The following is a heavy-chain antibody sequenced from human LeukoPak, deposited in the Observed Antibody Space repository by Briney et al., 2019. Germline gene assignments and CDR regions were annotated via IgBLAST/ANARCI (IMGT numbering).Heavy chain of an antibody. CDR3: ARVSSSSSWSTRFDP. CDR1: GGSISSSSYY. J-gene: IGHJ5*02. Sequence: SETLSLTCTVSGGSISSSSYYWGWIRQPPGKGLEWIGSIYYSGSTYYNPSLKSRVTISVDTSKNQFSLKLSSVTAADTAVYYCARVSSSSSWSTRFDPWGQGTLVTVSS. D-gene: IGHD6-13*01. CDR2: IYYSGST. V-gene: IGHV4-39*07.